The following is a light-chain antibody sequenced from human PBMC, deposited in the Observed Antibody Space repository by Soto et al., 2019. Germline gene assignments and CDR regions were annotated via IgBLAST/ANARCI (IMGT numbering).Light chain of an antibody. V-gene: IGKV1-33*01. J-gene: IGKJ3*01. Sequence: DIRMTQSPSSLSASVGDRVTITCQASQDIKSNLNWFQQKSGKAPRLLVYDASNLETGVTSRFSGSGSGTDFTFTIRRLQPEDTATYFCQQYDNFPFTFGPGTKVDI. CDR3: QQYDNFPFT. CDR1: QDIKSN. CDR2: DAS.